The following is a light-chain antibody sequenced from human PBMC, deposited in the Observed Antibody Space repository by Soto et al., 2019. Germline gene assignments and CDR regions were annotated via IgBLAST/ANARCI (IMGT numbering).Light chain of an antibody. CDR3: QQSYRSIT. CDR1: QSISSY. CDR2: TAS. J-gene: IGKJ5*01. V-gene: IGKV1-39*01. Sequence: DIQMTQSTSSLSASVGDRVTITCRASQSISSYLNWYQQKPGKAPKLLIYTASTLQSGVPSRFSGSGSGTEFTLTISTLQPEDFATYYCQQSYRSITFGQGTRLGL.